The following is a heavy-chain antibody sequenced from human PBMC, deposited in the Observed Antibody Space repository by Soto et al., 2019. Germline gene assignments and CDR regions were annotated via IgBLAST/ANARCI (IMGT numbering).Heavy chain of an antibody. CDR2: ISLSRGYT. Sequence: VGSLRLSCASSGCIFSDFYMIWIRQAPGKGLDVVSYISLSRGYTKYADAVKGRFTISRDNTKNLLYLQMNSLRAEDTAVYYCARSVDLDHWGQGTLVTVSS. D-gene: IGHD2-15*01. J-gene: IGHJ4*02. V-gene: IGHV3-11*06. CDR1: GCIFSDFY. CDR3: ARSVDLDH.